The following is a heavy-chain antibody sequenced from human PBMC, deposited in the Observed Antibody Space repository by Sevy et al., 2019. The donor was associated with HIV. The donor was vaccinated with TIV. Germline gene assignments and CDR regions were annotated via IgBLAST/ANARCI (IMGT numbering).Heavy chain of an antibody. CDR1: GFTFSTYT. J-gene: IGHJ5*02. Sequence: GGSLRLSCEASGFTFSTYTIHWVRQAPGKGLEWVSSITRSTNTLYYADSVRGRFTISRDNAKSSLYLEMNGLRDEDTAVYYCAREAYYYDSREENWFDPWGQGTLVTVSS. D-gene: IGHD3-22*01. CDR3: AREAYYYDSREENWFDP. V-gene: IGHV3-48*02. CDR2: ITRSTNTL.